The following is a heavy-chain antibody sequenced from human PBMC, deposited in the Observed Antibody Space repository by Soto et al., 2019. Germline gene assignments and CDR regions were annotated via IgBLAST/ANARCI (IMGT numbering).Heavy chain of an antibody. J-gene: IGHJ6*02. CDR2: IWYDGSNK. CDR1: GFTFNTYG. Sequence: GGSLRLSCTTSGFTFNTYGMHWVRQAPGKGLEWVAIIWYDGSNKYYADSVKGRFTISRDNSKNTLYLQMNSLRAEDTALYYCARSDCTGAYCYSWPFNYGVDVWGQGTKVTVSS. CDR3: ARSDCTGAYCYSWPFNYGVDV. D-gene: IGHD2-21*02. V-gene: IGHV3-33*08.